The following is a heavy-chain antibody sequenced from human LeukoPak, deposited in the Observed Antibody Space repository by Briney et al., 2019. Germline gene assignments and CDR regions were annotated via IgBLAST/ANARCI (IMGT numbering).Heavy chain of an antibody. CDR3: ARDPYSSSWYGDY. D-gene: IGHD6-13*01. J-gene: IGHJ4*02. Sequence: PGGSLRLSCAASGFTFSGCGMHWVRRAPGKGLQWVAVIWYDGINKYYADSVKGRFTISRDNSKNTVYLQMNSLRAEDTAVYYCARDPYSSSWYGDYWGQGTRVTVSS. CDR1: GFTFSGCG. CDR2: IWYDGINK. V-gene: IGHV3-33*01.